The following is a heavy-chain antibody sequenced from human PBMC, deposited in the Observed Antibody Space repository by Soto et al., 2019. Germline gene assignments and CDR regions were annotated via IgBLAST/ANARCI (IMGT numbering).Heavy chain of an antibody. Sequence: PGGSLRLSCAASGFSVGNKYVSWVRQAPGKGLEWVSVIYAGGSTYYADSVKGRFTFSRDNSKNTVYLQMNSLRAEDTALYYCARVIISSTGSVGFYYWGQG. V-gene: IGHV3-53*01. D-gene: IGHD3-3*02. CDR3: ARVIISSTGSVGFYY. J-gene: IGHJ4*01. CDR1: GFSVGNKY. CDR2: IYAGGST.